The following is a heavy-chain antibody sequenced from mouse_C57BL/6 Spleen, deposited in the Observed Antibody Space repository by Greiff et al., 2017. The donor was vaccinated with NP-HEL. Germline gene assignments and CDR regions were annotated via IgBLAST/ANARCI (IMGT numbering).Heavy chain of an antibody. CDR1: GYTFTDYE. CDR2: IDPETGGT. V-gene: IGHV1-15*01. Sequence: QVQLQQSGAELVRPGASVTLSCKASGYTFTDYEMHWVKQTPVHGLEWIGAIDPETGGTAYNQKFKGKAILTADKSSSTAYMELRSPTSEDSAVYYCTREGHSNYGYFDYWGQGTTLTVSS. CDR3: TREGHSNYGYFDY. J-gene: IGHJ2*01. D-gene: IGHD2-5*01.